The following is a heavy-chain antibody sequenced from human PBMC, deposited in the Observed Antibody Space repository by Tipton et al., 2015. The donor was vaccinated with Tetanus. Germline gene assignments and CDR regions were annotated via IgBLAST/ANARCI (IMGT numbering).Heavy chain of an antibody. CDR2: IYKSGNT. Sequence: LSLTCTVSVGSISSGDYYWSWVRQSPGEGLEWIGHIYKSGNTYYKPSLKSRVAISIGASKNQFSLKLNSMTAADTAVYYCARVGYYYYYMDVWGKGTTVTVSS. J-gene: IGHJ6*03. CDR3: ARVGYYYYYMDV. D-gene: IGHD3-22*01. CDR1: VGSISSGDYY. V-gene: IGHV4-30-4*01.